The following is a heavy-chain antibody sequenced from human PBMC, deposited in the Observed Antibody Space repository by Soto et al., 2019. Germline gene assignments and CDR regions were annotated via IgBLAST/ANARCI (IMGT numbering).Heavy chain of an antibody. J-gene: IGHJ3*02. V-gene: IGHV4-39*01. D-gene: IGHD3-16*02. Sequence: SETLSLTCTVSGGSISSSSYYWGWIRQPPGKGLEWIGSIYYSGSTYYNPSLKSRVTISVDTSKKQFSLKLSSVTAADTAVYYFAGGGGLYDYIWGSYRDAFDIWGQGTMVTVSS. CDR3: AGGGGLYDYIWGSYRDAFDI. CDR1: GGSISSSSYY. CDR2: IYYSGST.